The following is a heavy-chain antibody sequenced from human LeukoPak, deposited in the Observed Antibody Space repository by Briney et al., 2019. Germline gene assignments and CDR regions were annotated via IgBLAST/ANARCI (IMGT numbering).Heavy chain of an antibody. CDR2: INQDGSEK. CDR3: ARQINSYWGYFYYYMDV. V-gene: IGHV3-7*01. J-gene: IGHJ6*03. Sequence: GGTLRLSCAASGFTFSNYGMSWVRQAPGKGLEWMANINQDGSEKYYVDSVEGRFTISRDNANNSLYLQMNSLRAEDTAVYYCARQINSYWGYFYYYMDVWGKGTTVTVSS. CDR1: GFTFSNYG. D-gene: IGHD2/OR15-2a*01.